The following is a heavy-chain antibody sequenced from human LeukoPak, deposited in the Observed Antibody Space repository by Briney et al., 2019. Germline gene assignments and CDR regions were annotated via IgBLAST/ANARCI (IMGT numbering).Heavy chain of an antibody. CDR1: GFTFRMYA. Sequence: PGGSLRLSCAASGFTFRMYAMSWVRQAPGKGLEWVSSISGTGGNTYYADSVKGRFTISRDNSKNTLHLQMNSLVEDTAVYYCAKLPDYSTWGGRFDPWGQGTLVTVSS. J-gene: IGHJ5*02. CDR2: ISGTGGNT. D-gene: IGHD6-13*01. V-gene: IGHV3-23*01. CDR3: AKLPDYSTWGGRFDP.